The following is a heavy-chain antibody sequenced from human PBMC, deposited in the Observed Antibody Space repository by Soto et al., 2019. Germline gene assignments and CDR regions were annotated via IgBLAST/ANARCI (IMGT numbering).Heavy chain of an antibody. CDR1: GFTFSSYG. V-gene: IGHV3-30*03. J-gene: IGHJ3*02. Sequence: GGSLRLSCAASGFTFSSYGMHWVRQAPGKGLEWVAVISYDGSNKYYADSVKGRFTISRDNSKNTLYLQMNSLRAEDTAVYYCARVPGSGTYYDNRIANDAFDIWGQGTRGT. CDR3: ARVPGSGTYYDNRIANDAFDI. CDR2: ISYDGSNK. D-gene: IGHD3-10*01.